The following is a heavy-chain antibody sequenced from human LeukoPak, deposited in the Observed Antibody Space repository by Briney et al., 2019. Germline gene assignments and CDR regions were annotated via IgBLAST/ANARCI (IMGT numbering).Heavy chain of an antibody. V-gene: IGHV3-21*01. J-gene: IGHJ6*02. Sequence: GGSLRLSCAASGFTFSSYSMNWVRQAPGKGLEWVSSISSSSSYIYYADSVKGRFTISRDNAKNSLYLQMNSLRAEDTAVYYCAREGYYGSGSYRPYYYGMDVWGQGTTVTASS. CDR3: AREGYYGSGSYRPYYYGMDV. CDR2: ISSSSSYI. D-gene: IGHD3-10*01. CDR1: GFTFSSYS.